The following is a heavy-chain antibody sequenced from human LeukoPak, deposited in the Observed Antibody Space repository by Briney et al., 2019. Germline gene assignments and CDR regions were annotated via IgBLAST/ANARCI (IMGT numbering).Heavy chain of an antibody. D-gene: IGHD6-19*01. CDR1: GGSFSGYY. J-gene: IGHJ1*01. V-gene: IGHV4-34*01. CDR3: ARTQWLAPRYFQH. CDR2: INHSGST. Sequence: PSETLSLTCAVYGGSFSGYYWSWIRKPPGKGLEWIGEINHSGSTNYNPSLKSRVTISVDTSKNQFSLKLSSVTAADTAVYYCARTQWLAPRYFQHWGQGTLVTVSS.